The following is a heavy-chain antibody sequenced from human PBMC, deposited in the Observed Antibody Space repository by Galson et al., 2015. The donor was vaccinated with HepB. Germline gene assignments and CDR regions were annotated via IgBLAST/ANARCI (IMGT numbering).Heavy chain of an antibody. V-gene: IGHV1-3*01. D-gene: IGHD1-26*01. CDR2: INAGNGNT. CDR1: GYTFTSYA. CDR3: ARDPLGATTLGGFDY. Sequence: SVKVSCKASGYTFTSYAMHWVRQAPGQRPEWMGWINAGNGNTKYSQKFQGRVTITRDTSASTAYMELSSLRSEDTAVYYCARDPLGATTLGGFDYWGQGTLVTVSS. J-gene: IGHJ4*02.